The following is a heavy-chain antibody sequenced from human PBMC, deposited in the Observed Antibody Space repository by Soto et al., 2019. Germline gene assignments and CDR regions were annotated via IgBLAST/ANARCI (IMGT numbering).Heavy chain of an antibody. CDR3: ARVGYSYGIGIEMDV. V-gene: IGHV4-30-4*01. D-gene: IGHD5-18*01. Sequence: SETLSLTCPVSGGSISSGDYYWSWIRQPPGKGLEWIGYIYYSGSTYYNPSLKSRVTISVDTSKNQFSLKLSSVTAADTAVYYCARVGYSYGIGIEMDVWGQGTTVTVSS. CDR1: GGSISSGDYY. CDR2: IYYSGST. J-gene: IGHJ6*02.